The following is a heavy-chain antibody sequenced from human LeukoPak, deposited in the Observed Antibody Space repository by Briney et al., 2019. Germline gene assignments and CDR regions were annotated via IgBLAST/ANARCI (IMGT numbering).Heavy chain of an antibody. D-gene: IGHD3-9*01. J-gene: IGHJ4*02. CDR1: GFTFSSYG. CDR2: IYSGGST. V-gene: IGHV3-NL1*01. Sequence: GGSLRLSCAASGFTFSSYGMHWVRQAPGKGLEWVSVIYSGGSTYYADSVKGRFTISRDNSKNTLYLQMNSLRAEDTAVYYCARRLLTGYYEFWGQGTLVTVSS. CDR3: ARRLLTGYYEF.